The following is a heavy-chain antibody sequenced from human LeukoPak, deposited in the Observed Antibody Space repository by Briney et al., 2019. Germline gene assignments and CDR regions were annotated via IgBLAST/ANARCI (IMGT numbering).Heavy chain of an antibody. CDR3: ARGPRGWFDP. V-gene: IGHV3-48*03. Sequence: GGSLRLSCAASGFTFSSYEMNWVRQAPGKGLEWVSYISSSGSNIYYADSVKGRFTISRDNAKNSLYLQMNSLRAEDTAVYYCARGPRGWFDPWGQGTLVTVSS. CDR1: GFTFSSYE. J-gene: IGHJ5*02. CDR2: ISSSGSNI.